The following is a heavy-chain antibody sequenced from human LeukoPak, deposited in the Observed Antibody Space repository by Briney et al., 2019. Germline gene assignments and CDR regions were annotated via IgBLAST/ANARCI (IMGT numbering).Heavy chain of an antibody. J-gene: IGHJ4*02. D-gene: IGHD3-22*01. Sequence: GGSLRLSCAASGFTFSSYAMSWVRQAPGKGLEWVSSISDSGGSTYYADSVKGRFTISRDNSKNTLYLQMNSLRAEDTAVYSCAKDGGVSMIVVVPDHWGQGTLVTVSS. CDR2: ISDSGGST. V-gene: IGHV3-23*01. CDR3: AKDGGVSMIVVVPDH. CDR1: GFTFSSYA.